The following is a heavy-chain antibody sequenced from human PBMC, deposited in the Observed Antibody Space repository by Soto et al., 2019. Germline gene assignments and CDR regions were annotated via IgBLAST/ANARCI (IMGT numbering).Heavy chain of an antibody. D-gene: IGHD3-10*01. V-gene: IGHV4-59*01. CDR2: IYYSGTT. CDR3: ARESYYGSGATVVAY. CDR1: GGSINNYY. Sequence: QVQLQESGPGLVKPAETLSLSCTVSGGSINNYYWSWIRQPPGKGLEWIGYIYYSGTTSYNPSLNSRVTMSVDRSKNQFSLKVNSVTAADKAVYYCARESYYGSGATVVAYWGQGTLVTVSS. J-gene: IGHJ4*02.